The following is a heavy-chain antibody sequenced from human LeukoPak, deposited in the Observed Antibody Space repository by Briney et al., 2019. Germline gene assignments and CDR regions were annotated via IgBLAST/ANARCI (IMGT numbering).Heavy chain of an antibody. J-gene: IGHJ4*02. D-gene: IGHD3-22*01. CDR2: INPKNGGT. CDR1: GCTFTGYY. Sequence: ASVKVSSKASGCTFTGYYLHWVRQAPGQGLEWMGWINPKNGGTKYAQKFQGRVTMTRDTSISTVYMELSRLTSDDTAVYSCARDPAQTYYYDPWGQGTLVTVSS. CDR3: ARDPAQTYYYDP. V-gene: IGHV1-2*02.